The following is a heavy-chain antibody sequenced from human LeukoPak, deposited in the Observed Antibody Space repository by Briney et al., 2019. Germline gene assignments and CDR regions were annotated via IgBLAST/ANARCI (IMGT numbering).Heavy chain of an antibody. Sequence: PSETLSLTCAVYGGSFSGYYWSWIRQPPGKGLEWIGEINHSGSTNYNPSLESRVTISVDTSKNQFSLKLSSVTAADTAVYYCARGLGKYQLLRGAFDIWGQGTMVTVSS. J-gene: IGHJ3*02. D-gene: IGHD2-2*01. V-gene: IGHV4-34*01. CDR3: ARGLGKYQLLRGAFDI. CDR2: INHSGST. CDR1: GGSFSGYY.